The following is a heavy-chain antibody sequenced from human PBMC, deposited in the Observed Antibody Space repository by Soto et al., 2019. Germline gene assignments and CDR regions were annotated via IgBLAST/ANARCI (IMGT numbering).Heavy chain of an antibody. V-gene: IGHV1-69*13. J-gene: IGHJ6*02. CDR2: IIPIFGTA. Sequence: SVKVSCKASGGTFSSYAISWVRQAPGQGLEWMGGIIPIFGTANYAQKFQGRVTITADESTSAAYMELSSLRSEDTAVYYCARNRLDPSYYYGMDVWGQGTTVTVSS. CDR3: ARNRLDPSYYYGMDV. D-gene: IGHD4-17*01. CDR1: GGTFSSYA.